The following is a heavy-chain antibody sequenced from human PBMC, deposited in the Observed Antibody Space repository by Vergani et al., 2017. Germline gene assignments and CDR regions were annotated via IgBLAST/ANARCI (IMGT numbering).Heavy chain of an antibody. J-gene: IGHJ3*02. CDR2: IYYSGST. CDR3: ARDRVGATGAADAFDI. Sequence: QVQLQESGPGLVKPSQTLSLTCTVSGGSISSGGYYWSWIRQHPGKGLEWIGYIYYSGSTYYNPSLKSRVTISVDTSKNQFSLKLSSVTAADTAVYYCARDRVGATGAADAFDIWGQGTMVTVSS. CDR1: GGSISSGGYY. D-gene: IGHD1-26*01. V-gene: IGHV4-31*03.